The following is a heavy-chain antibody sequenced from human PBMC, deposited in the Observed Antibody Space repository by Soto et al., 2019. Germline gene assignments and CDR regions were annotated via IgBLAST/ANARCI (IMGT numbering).Heavy chain of an antibody. CDR1: GGSISSFSYY. CDR2: IYYTGST. V-gene: IGHV4-39*01. D-gene: IGHD1-26*01. CDR3: ASRYSGSYYSRGIDY. J-gene: IGHJ4*02. Sequence: PSETLSLTCTVSGGSISSFSYYWGWIRQPPGKGLAWIGRIYYTGSTYYNPSLKSRVTMSIDTSKNQFSLKLNYETAADTAVYYCASRYSGSYYSRGIDYWGQGNMVTVSS.